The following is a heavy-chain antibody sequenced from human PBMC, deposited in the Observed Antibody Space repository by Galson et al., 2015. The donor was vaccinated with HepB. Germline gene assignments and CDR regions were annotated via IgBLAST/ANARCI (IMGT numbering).Heavy chain of an antibody. D-gene: IGHD3-10*01. J-gene: IGHJ4*02. CDR2: IWYDGSNQ. CDR3: ARASSLYGSGSYFDY. Sequence: SLRLSCAAPGFTFSSFGMHWVRQAPGKGLDWVALIWYDGSNQYYPGSVKGRFTISRDNSKNTLHLQMNSLRAEDTAVYYCARASSLYGSGSYFDYWGQGTLVTVSS. V-gene: IGHV3-33*01. CDR1: GFTFSSFG.